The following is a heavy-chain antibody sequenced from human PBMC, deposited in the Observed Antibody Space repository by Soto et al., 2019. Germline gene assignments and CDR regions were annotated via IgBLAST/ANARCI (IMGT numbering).Heavy chain of an antibody. CDR1: GGSISSGGYY. CDR2: IYYSGST. Sequence: LSLTCTVSGGSISSGGYYWSWIRQHPGKGLEWIGYIYYSGSTYYNPSLKSRVTISVDTSKNQFSLKLSSVTAADTAVYYCARGGEGAARHYYYYYGMDVWGQGTTVTVSS. V-gene: IGHV4-31*03. D-gene: IGHD6-6*01. J-gene: IGHJ6*02. CDR3: ARGGEGAARHYYYYYGMDV.